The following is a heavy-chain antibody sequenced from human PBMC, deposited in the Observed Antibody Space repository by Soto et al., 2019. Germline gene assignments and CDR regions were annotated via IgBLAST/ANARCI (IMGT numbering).Heavy chain of an antibody. D-gene: IGHD5-12*01. J-gene: IGHJ5*02. V-gene: IGHV4-59*11. CDR1: GGSISSHY. CDR3: ARDGEVASNLHWVDL. Sequence: QEQLQESGPRLVKPSETISLTCSDCGGSISSHYWSWIRQPPGKGLEWIGYIYYTGSTNYNPSLKSRVTISVDTSKNQFSLNLSYLTAADTAVYYCARDGEVASNLHWVDLWGQGTLVTVSS. CDR2: IYYTGST.